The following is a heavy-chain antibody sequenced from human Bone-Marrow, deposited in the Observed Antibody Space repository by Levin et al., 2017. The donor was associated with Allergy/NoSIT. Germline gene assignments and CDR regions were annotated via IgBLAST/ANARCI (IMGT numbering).Heavy chain of an antibody. CDR3: AKMEQQLVQGAFQE. CDR2: ISGSYDQT. Sequence: GGSLRLSCAASGFTSAYYAMSWVRQAPGKGLEWVSGISGSYDQTFYRDSVKGRFTISRDNSKNTVFLQMNNLRVDDSSIYYCAKMEQQLVQGAFQEWGQGTLVTVSS. D-gene: IGHD1-1*01. V-gene: IGHV3-23*01. J-gene: IGHJ1*01. CDR1: GFTSAYYA.